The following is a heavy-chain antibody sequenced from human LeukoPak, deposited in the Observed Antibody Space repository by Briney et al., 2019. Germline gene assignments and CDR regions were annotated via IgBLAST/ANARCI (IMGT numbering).Heavy chain of an antibody. V-gene: IGHV4-4*07. CDR2: IYTSGST. J-gene: IGHJ4*02. CDR1: GGSISSYY. D-gene: IGHD2-15*01. Sequence: NPSETLSLTCTVSGGSISSYYWSWIRQPAGKGLEWIGRIYTSGSTNYNPSLKSRVTMSVDTSKNQFSLKLSSVTAADTAVYYCARDRRDSGGSCYFDYWGQGTLVTVSS. CDR3: ARDRRDSGGSCYFDY.